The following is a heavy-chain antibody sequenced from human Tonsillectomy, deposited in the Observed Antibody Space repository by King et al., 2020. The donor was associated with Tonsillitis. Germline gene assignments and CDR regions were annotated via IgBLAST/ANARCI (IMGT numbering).Heavy chain of an antibody. V-gene: IGHV1-69*09. CDR2: IIPVISLT. D-gene: IGHD6-6*01. Sequence: QLVQSGAEVKKPGSSVKVSCQASGGSYSNYGINWVRQAPGQGLEWMGRIIPVISLTNYAQKFQARVTISADKSTNTAYMELSSLMSEDTAVYYCAKDRGRRVASYYLENWGQGTLVTVSS. J-gene: IGHJ4*02. CDR3: AKDRGRRVASYYLEN. CDR1: GGSYSNYG.